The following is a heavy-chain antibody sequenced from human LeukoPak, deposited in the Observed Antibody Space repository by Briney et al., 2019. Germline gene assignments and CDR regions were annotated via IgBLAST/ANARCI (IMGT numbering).Heavy chain of an antibody. CDR3: ARGVAKTSSYYYYMDV. CDR1: GYTFTSYG. V-gene: IGHV1-2*02. D-gene: IGHD2-21*01. Sequence: ASVKVSCKASGYTFTSYGISWVRQAPGQGLEWMGWINPNSGGTNYAQKFQGRVTMTRDTSISTAYMELSRLRSDDTAVYYCARGVAKTSSYYYYMDVWGKGTTVTVSS. J-gene: IGHJ6*03. CDR2: INPNSGGT.